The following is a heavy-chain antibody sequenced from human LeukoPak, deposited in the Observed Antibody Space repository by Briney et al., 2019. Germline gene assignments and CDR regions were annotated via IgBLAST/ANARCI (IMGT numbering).Heavy chain of an antibody. Sequence: SVKVSCKASGGTFSSYAISWVRQAPGQVLEWMGGIIPIFGTANYAQNFQDRVTITADETTSTAYMELSSLRSEDTAVYYCARGSVIAATGNYFGYWGQGTLVTVSS. CDR3: ARGSVIAATGNYFGY. V-gene: IGHV1-69*13. CDR1: GGTFSSYA. CDR2: IIPIFGTA. D-gene: IGHD6-13*01. J-gene: IGHJ4*02.